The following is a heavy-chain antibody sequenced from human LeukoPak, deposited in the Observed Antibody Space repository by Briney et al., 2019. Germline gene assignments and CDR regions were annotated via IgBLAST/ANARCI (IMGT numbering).Heavy chain of an antibody. Sequence: SQTLSLTCAISGDSVSSNRAAWNWIRQSPSRGLEWLGRTYYRSKWYNDYAVSVKSRITINPDTSKNQFSLQLNSVTPEDTAVYYCARAGYSSGWFKGAFDIWGQGTMVTVSS. CDR2: TYYRSKWYN. CDR3: ARAGYSSGWFKGAFDI. J-gene: IGHJ3*02. V-gene: IGHV6-1*01. D-gene: IGHD6-19*01. CDR1: GDSVSSNRAA.